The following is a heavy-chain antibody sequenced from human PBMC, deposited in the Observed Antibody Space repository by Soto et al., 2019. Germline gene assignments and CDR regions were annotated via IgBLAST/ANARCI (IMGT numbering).Heavy chain of an antibody. CDR3: ARDFRYGGHDAFDI. V-gene: IGHV1-18*01. D-gene: IGHD4-17*01. CDR1: GGTFSSYT. Sequence: GASVKVSCKASGGTFSSYTISWVRQAPGQGLEWMGRIIPNNGKTNYAQKLQGRVTITTDTSTSTAYMELRSLRSDDTAVYYCARDFRYGGHDAFDIWGQGTMVTVSS. CDR2: IIPNNGKT. J-gene: IGHJ3*02.